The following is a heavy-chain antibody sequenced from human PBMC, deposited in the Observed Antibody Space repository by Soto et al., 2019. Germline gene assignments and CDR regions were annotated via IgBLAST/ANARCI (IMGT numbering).Heavy chain of an antibody. Sequence: EEQLVESGGGLVQPGGSLRLSCAASGFTFSNHVMNWVRQAPGRGLEWVSSINRDYNTYYADSVRGRFTIYRDNAKDSLYLPMNGRRADDTAVYYCVNGDYYVGQGTLVTVSS. CDR2: INRDYNT. CDR3: VNGDYY. V-gene: IGHV3-48*01. CDR1: GFTFSNHV. J-gene: IGHJ4*02. D-gene: IGHD4-17*01.